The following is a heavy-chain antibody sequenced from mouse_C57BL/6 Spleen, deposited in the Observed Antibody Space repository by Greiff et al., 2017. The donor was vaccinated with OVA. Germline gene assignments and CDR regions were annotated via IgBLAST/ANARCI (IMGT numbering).Heavy chain of an antibody. J-gene: IGHJ4*01. Sequence: QVQLQQPGAELVQPGASVKMSCKASVYTFTSYWITWVKQRPGQGLEWIGDIYPGSGSTNYNEKFKSKATLTVDTSSSTAYMQLSSLTSEDSAVYYCARYSRDAMDYWGQGTSVTVSS. CDR1: VYTFTSYW. V-gene: IGHV1-55*01. CDR3: ARYSRDAMDY. D-gene: IGHD1-1*01. CDR2: IYPGSGST.